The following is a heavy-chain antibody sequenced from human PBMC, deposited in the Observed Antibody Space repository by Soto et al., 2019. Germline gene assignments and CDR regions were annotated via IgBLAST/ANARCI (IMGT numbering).Heavy chain of an antibody. J-gene: IGHJ6*03. D-gene: IGHD3-10*01. Sequence: GGSLRLSCAASGFTFSSYSMNWVRQAPGKGLEWVSYISSSSSTIYYADSVKGRFTISRDNAKNSLYLQMNSLRAEDTAVYYCAMRGQPAYYYYYYMDVWGKGTTVTVSS. CDR3: AMRGQPAYYYYYYMDV. CDR2: ISSSSSTI. V-gene: IGHV3-48*01. CDR1: GFTFSSYS.